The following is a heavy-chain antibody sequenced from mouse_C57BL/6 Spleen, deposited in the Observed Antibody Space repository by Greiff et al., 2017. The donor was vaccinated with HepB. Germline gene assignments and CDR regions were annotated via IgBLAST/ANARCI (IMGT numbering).Heavy chain of an antibody. CDR2: IDPANGNT. Sequence: EVMLVESVAELVRPGASVKLSCTASGFNIKNPYMHWVKQRPEQGLEWIGRIDPANGNTKYAPKFQGKATITADTSSNTAYLQLSSLTSEDTAIYYCAIIYYGTRYFDVWGTGTTVTVSS. D-gene: IGHD2-1*01. V-gene: IGHV14-3*01. CDR3: AIIYYGTRYFDV. CDR1: GFNIKNPY. J-gene: IGHJ1*03.